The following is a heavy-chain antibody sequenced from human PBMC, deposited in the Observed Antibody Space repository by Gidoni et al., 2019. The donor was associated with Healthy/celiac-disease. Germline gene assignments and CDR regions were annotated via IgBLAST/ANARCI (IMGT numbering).Heavy chain of an antibody. V-gene: IGHV3-23*01. D-gene: IGHD3-10*01. CDR1: GLTFSSYA. J-gene: IGHJ5*02. Sequence: EVQLLESGGGLVQPGGSLRLSCAASGLTFSSYAISWVRQAPGKWLGWVSAISGSGGSTYYADSVKGRFTISRDNSKNTLYLQMNSLRAEDTAVYYCAKDGSRVMSLEGWFDPWGQGTLVTVSS. CDR3: AKDGSRVMSLEGWFDP. CDR2: ISGSGGST.